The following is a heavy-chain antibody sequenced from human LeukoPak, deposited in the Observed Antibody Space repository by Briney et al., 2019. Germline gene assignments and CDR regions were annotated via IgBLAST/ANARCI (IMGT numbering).Heavy chain of an antibody. V-gene: IGHV3-48*01. CDR2: ISSSSSTI. D-gene: IGHD6-6*01. J-gene: IGHJ4*02. CDR1: GFTFSSYS. Sequence: GGSLRLSCAASGFTFSSYSMNWVRQAPGKGLEWVSYISSSSSTIYYADSGKGRFTISRDNAKNSLYLQMNSLRAEDTAVYYCARSYAGSSPPYWGQGTLVTVSS. CDR3: ARSYAGSSPPY.